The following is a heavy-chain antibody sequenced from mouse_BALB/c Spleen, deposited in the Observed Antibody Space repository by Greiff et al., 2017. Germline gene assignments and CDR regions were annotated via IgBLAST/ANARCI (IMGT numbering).Heavy chain of an antibody. CDR3: ARYSRSTMITTDDHFDY. Sequence: EVMLVESGPSLVKPSQTLSLTCSVTGDSITSGYWNWIRKFPGNKLEYMGYISYSGSTYYNPSLKSRISITRDTSKNQYYLQLNSVTTEDTATYYCARYSRSTMITTDDHFDYWGQGTTLTVSS. CDR1: GDSITSGY. D-gene: IGHD2-4*01. J-gene: IGHJ2*01. V-gene: IGHV3-8*02. CDR2: ISYSGST.